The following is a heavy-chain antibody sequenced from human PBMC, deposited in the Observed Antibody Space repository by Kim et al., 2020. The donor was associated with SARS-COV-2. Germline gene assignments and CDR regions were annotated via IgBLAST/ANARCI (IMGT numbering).Heavy chain of an antibody. CDR2: ILYDGSNK. J-gene: IGHJ4*02. V-gene: IGHV3-33*01. CDR3: ARGGRSSWYLDY. D-gene: IGHD6-13*01. CDR1: GFTFSSYG. Sequence: GGSLRLSCAASGFTFSSYGMHWVRQAPGKGLEWVAVILYDGSNKYYADSVKGRFTISRDNSKNTLYLQMNSLRAEDTAVYYCARGGRSSWYLDYWGQGTLVTVSS.